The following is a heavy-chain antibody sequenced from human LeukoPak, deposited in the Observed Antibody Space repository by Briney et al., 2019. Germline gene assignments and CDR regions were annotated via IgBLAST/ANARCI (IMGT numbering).Heavy chain of an antibody. J-gene: IGHJ4*02. D-gene: IGHD1-26*01. V-gene: IGHV3-9*01. CDR3: AKLYSGSYYGFSDY. CDR1: GFTFDDYA. CDR2: ISWNSGSI. Sequence: GGSLRLSCAASGFTFDDYAMHWVRQAPGKGLEGVSGISWNSGSIGYADSVKGRFTISRDNAKNSLYLQMNSLRAEDTALYYCAKLYSGSYYGFSDYWGQGTLVTVSS.